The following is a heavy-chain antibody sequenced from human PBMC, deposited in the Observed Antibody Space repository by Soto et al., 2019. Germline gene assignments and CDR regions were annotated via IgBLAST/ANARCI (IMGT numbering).Heavy chain of an antibody. J-gene: IGHJ4*02. CDR2: IYYRGSA. CDR1: GGPVTRDTYY. Sequence: SETLSLTCTVSGGPVTRDTYYWSWIRQPPGKGLEYIGYIYYRGSANYNPSLKSRVTISLDTSKNQFSLKLNSVTAADTAVYYCARDNLDTAMAVDYWGQGTLVTVS. D-gene: IGHD5-18*01. CDR3: ARDNLDTAMAVDY. V-gene: IGHV4-61*01.